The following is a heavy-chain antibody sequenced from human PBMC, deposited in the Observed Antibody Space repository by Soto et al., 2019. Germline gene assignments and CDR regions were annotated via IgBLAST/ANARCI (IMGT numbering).Heavy chain of an antibody. J-gene: IGHJ5*02. CDR2: IYFRGST. CDR3: ASLSREFCVFGGCTLRPGWFDA. V-gene: IGHV4-39*01. Sequence: SETLSLTGAVSGGSIRSSSHYWGLISQPTGKGLDWIGNIYFRGSTYYNSSLSSRLTIFVDTSKNQISLNLTSLTATDTAIYYCASLSREFCVFGGCTLRPGWFDAWGQGTLVSVYS. D-gene: IGHD2-21*01. CDR1: GGSIRSSSHY.